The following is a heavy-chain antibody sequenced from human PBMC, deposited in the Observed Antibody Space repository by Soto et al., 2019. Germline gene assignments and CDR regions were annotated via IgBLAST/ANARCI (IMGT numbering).Heavy chain of an antibody. J-gene: IGHJ4*02. CDR1: GGSISSYY. V-gene: IGHV4-4*09. CDR2: IYNSGST. CDR3: ARGSTTEKVDS. Sequence: PSETLSLTCTVSGGSISSYYWSWIRQPPGKGLEWIGYIYNSGSTNYNPSLKSRVTISADTSMNQFSLKLTSVTAADTAMYYCARGSTTEKVDSWGQGILVTVSS.